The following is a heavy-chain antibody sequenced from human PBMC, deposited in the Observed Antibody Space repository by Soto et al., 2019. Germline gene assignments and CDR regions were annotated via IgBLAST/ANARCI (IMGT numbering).Heavy chain of an antibody. CDR1: GFTVNSIY. V-gene: IGHV3-66*04. CDR3: VRQAWDY. J-gene: IGHJ4*02. Sequence: GGSVRLSCAASGFTVNSIYMSWVRQAPGKGLEWVSVIYSDGNTYYADSVKGRFTISRDISKNTLYLQMHSLRVEDTAVYYCVRQAWDYWGQGTLVTVSS. CDR2: IYSDGNT.